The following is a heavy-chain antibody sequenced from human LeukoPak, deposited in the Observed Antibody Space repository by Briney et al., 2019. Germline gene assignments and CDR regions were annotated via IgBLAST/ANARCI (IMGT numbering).Heavy chain of an antibody. Sequence: SVKVSCKASGGTFSSYAISWVRQAPGQGLEWMGGIIPIFGTANYAQKFQGRVTITADESTSTAYMELSSLRSEDTAVYYCARGISTPDYVSQRAFDIWGQGTMVTVSS. J-gene: IGHJ3*02. CDR2: IIPIFGTA. CDR3: ARGISTPDYVSQRAFDI. D-gene: IGHD3-16*01. V-gene: IGHV1-69*13. CDR1: GGTFSSYA.